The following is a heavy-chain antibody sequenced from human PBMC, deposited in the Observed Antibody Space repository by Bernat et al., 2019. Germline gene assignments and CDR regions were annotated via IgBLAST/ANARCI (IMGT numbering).Heavy chain of an antibody. V-gene: IGHV3-7*03. CDR2: IKQDGSEK. Sequence: EVQLVESGGGLVQPGGSLRLSCAASGFTFRSYWMSWVRQAPGKGLEWVGNIKQDGSEKYFVDSVRGRFTISRDNAKNSLYLQMSSLRAEDTDVYYCARVHSVGYGVMDVWGEGTTVTVSS. CDR3: ARVHSVGYGVMDV. CDR1: GFTFRSYW. D-gene: IGHD5-12*01. J-gene: IGHJ6*03.